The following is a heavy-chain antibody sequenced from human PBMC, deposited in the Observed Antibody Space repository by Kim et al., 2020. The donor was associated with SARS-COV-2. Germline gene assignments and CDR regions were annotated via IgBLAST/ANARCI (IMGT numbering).Heavy chain of an antibody. CDR2: ICGGASNK. D-gene: IGHD2-15*01. J-gene: IGHJ4*02. CDR1: GFTFSSYG. V-gene: IGHV3-NL1*01. Sequence: GGSLRLSCAASGFTFSSYGMNWVRQAPGKGLEWVSLICGGASNKYYADSEKGRFTITRDNSKNTQYLQMNSLRAEDTAVYYCAKDRSGGTYSYFVSWGQG. CDR3: AKDRSGGTYSYFVS.